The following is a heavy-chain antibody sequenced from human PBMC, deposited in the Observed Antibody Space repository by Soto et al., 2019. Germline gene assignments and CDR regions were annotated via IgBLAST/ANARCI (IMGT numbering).Heavy chain of an antibody. J-gene: IGHJ4*02. CDR1: GGSISSYY. V-gene: IGHV4-59*01. Sequence: PSETLSLTCTVSGGSISSYYWSWIRQPPGKGLEWIGYIYYSGSTNYNPSLKSRVTISVDTSKNQFSLKLSSVTAADTAVYYCARNVYYYDSSGYRIYYFDYWGQGTLVTV. CDR2: IYYSGST. CDR3: ARNVYYYDSSGYRIYYFDY. D-gene: IGHD3-22*01.